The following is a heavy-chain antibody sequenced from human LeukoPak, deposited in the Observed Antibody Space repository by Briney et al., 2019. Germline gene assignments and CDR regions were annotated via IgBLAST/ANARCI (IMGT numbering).Heavy chain of an antibody. CDR2: ISSYDGHT. D-gene: IGHD2/OR15-2a*01. Sequence: GASVKVSCKASGFTFATYGFDWVRQAPGQGLEWIGWISSYDGHTNYAQTFQGRVTMTTDTSTSTVYMELRSLRADDTAIYYCVRGFSFGDFDYWGQGTRVTVSS. CDR1: GFTFATYG. CDR3: VRGFSFGDFDY. V-gene: IGHV1-18*01. J-gene: IGHJ4*02.